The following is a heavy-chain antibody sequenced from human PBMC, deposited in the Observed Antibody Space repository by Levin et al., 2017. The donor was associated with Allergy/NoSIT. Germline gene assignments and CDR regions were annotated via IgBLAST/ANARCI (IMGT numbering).Heavy chain of an antibody. D-gene: IGHD1-7*01. CDR1: GGTFSSYA. V-gene: IGHV1-69*01. CDR2: IIPIFGTA. J-gene: IGHJ6*03. CDR3: ARDRITGTYPLYYYYYMDV. Sequence: KISCKASGGTFSSYAISWVRQAPGQGLEWMGGIIPIFGTANYAQKFQGRVTITADESTSTAYMELSSLRSEDTAVYYCARDRITGTYPLYYYYYMDVWGKGTTVTVSS.